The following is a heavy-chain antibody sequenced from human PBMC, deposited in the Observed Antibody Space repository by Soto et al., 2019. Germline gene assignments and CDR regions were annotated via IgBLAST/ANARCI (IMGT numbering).Heavy chain of an antibody. Sequence: QVQLVQSGGEVKKPGASVKVSCKASGYTFTNYGINWVRQAPGQGLGWMGWVSPYNRNTNYAQKLQGRVTMTTDTSTSPAHMELRGLRSDDTAVYYCARYDHGDSVRVTDYWGQGTLVTVSS. CDR1: GYTFTNYG. CDR2: VSPYNRNT. CDR3: ARYDHGDSVRVTDY. V-gene: IGHV1-18*04. D-gene: IGHD4-17*01. J-gene: IGHJ4*02.